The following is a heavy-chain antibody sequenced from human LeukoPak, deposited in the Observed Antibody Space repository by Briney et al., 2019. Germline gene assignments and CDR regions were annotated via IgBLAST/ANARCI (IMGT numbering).Heavy chain of an antibody. Sequence: GGSLRLSCAASGSTFSTYGFHWVRQAPGKGLEWVAIIWFDGSNKYYADSVKGRFTISRDDSKNTLYLQMNSLRAEDTAVYYCARDLGYPDYWGQGTLVAVSS. D-gene: IGHD3-16*02. V-gene: IGHV3-33*01. CDR1: GSTFSTYG. J-gene: IGHJ4*02. CDR2: IWFDGSNK. CDR3: ARDLGYPDY.